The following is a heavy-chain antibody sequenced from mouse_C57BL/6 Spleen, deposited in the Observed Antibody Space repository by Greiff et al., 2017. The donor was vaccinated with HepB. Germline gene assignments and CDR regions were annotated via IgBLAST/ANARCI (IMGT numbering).Heavy chain of an antibody. CDR3: ARDPFYGSSYGYFDV. D-gene: IGHD1-1*01. CDR2: IWSGGST. CDR1: GFSLTSYG. Sequence: VQGVESGPGLVQPSQSLSITCTVSGFSLTSYGVHWVRQSPGKGLEWLGVIWSGGSTDYNAAFISRLSISKDNSKSQVFFKMNSLQADDTAIYYCARDPFYGSSYGYFDVWGTGTTVTVSS. J-gene: IGHJ1*03. V-gene: IGHV2-2*01.